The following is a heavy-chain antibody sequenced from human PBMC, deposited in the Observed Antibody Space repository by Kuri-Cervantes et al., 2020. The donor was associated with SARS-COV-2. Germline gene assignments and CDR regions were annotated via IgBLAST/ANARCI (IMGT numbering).Heavy chain of an antibody. CDR3: ARGSGIWYYYDSSGSPYYFDY. CDR2: IYTSGST. D-gene: IGHD3-22*01. CDR1: GGSISSYY. J-gene: IGHJ4*02. V-gene: IGHV4-4*07. Sequence: GSLRLSCTVSGGSISSYYWSWIRQPAGKGLEWIGRIYTSGSTNYNPSLKSRVTMSVDTSKNQFSLKLSSVTAADTAVYYCARGSGIWYYYDSSGSPYYFDYWGQGTLVTVSS.